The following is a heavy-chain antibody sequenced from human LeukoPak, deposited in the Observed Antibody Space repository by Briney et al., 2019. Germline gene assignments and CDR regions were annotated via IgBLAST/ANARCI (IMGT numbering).Heavy chain of an antibody. CDR2: VNPNSGGT. V-gene: IGHV1-2*02. CDR1: GYTFTGYY. J-gene: IGHJ4*02. D-gene: IGHD6-19*01. CDR3: ARAKVAGTSRSSQNY. Sequence: ASVKVSCKASGYTFTGYYMHWVRQAPGQGLEWMGWVNPNSGGTNYAQKFQGRVTMTRDTSISTAYMELSRLRSDDTAVYYCARAKVAGTSRSSQNYWGQGTLITVSS.